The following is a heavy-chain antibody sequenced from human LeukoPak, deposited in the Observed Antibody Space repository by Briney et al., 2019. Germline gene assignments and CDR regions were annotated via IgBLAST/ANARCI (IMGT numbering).Heavy chain of an antibody. J-gene: IGHJ6*02. CDR2: IYHSGST. V-gene: IGHV4-4*02. CDR3: ALREGYYGSGSYSYYYYYGMDV. Sequence: SGTLSLTCAVSGGSISSSNWWSWVRQPPGKGLEWIGEIYHSGSTNYNPSLKSRVTISVDKSKNQFSLKLSSVTAADTAVYYCALREGYYGSGSYSYYYYYGMDVWGQGTTVTVSS. CDR1: GGSISSSNW. D-gene: IGHD3-10*01.